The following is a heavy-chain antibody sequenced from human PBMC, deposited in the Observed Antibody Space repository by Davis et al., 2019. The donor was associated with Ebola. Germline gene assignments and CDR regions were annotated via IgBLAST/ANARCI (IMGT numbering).Heavy chain of an antibody. CDR3: VIKKYYYDTSGNGWFDT. CDR1: GFTFSSFW. V-gene: IGHV3-7*01. J-gene: IGHJ5*02. D-gene: IGHD3-22*01. CDR2: IDQDGSKR. Sequence: PGGSLRLSCEASGFTFSSFWMSWVRQAPGRGLEWVANIDQDGSKRDYVDSVKGRFTISRDNAKNLMYLQMDSLRAGDTATYYCVIKKYYYDTSGNGWFDTWGQGTLVSVSS.